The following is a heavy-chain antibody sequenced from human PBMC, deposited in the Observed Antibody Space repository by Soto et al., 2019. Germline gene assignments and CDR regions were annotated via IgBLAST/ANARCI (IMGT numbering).Heavy chain of an antibody. J-gene: IGHJ4*02. CDR3: ATVLAGYSTYYFDY. CDR1: GYTFTSYG. Sequence: ASVKVSCKASGYTFTSYGISWVRQAPGKGLEWMGGFDPEDGETIYAQKFQGRVTVTEDTSTDTAYMELSSLRSEDTAVYYCATVLAGYSTYYFDYWGQGTLVTVYS. CDR2: FDPEDGET. V-gene: IGHV1-24*01. D-gene: IGHD6-13*01.